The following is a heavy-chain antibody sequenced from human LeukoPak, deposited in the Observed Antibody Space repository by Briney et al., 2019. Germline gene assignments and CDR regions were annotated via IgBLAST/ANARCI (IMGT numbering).Heavy chain of an antibody. V-gene: IGHV3-15*01. D-gene: IGHD1/OR15-1a*01. CDR1: GFTVSSNY. Sequence: PGGSLRLSCAASGFTVSSNYISWVRQAPGKGLEWVGRIKSKTDGGTTDYAAPVKGRFTISRDDSKNTLYLQMNSLKTEDTAVYYCTTTWNRGYWGQGTLVTVSS. CDR3: TTTWNRGY. J-gene: IGHJ4*02. CDR2: IKSKTDGGTT.